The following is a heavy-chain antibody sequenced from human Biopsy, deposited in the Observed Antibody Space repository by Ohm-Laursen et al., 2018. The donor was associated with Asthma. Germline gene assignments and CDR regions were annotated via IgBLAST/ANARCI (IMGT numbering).Heavy chain of an antibody. J-gene: IGHJ1*01. D-gene: IGHD3-3*01. CDR1: GFTFGAYC. V-gene: IGHV3-7*01. Sequence: SLRLSCSASGFTFGAYCMSWVRQVPGQGLEWVANIKHDGSEKNYVDSLKGRFTISRDNAKNLLFLQMNSLRAEDTAVYYCARTFHFWSPYHAEHYQLWGQGTLVTVSS. CDR3: ARTFHFWSPYHAEHYQL. CDR2: IKHDGSEK.